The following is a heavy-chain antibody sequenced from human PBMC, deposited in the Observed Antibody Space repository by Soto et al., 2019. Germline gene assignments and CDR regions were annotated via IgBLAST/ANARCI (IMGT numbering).Heavy chain of an antibody. J-gene: IGHJ3*01. CDR2: MKNNANSYAI. CDR1: GFTFSDHY. V-gene: IGHV3-72*01. Sequence: EVQLVESGGGLVQPGGPLRLSCAASGFTFSDHYMDWVRQDPGKGLEWVARMKNNANSYAIEYAAAVKGRLTISRDDSKSSLEMQKNSLRNRDPSIYYCVRDKLWPQPQKDFDAWGQGTMVTVSS. CDR3: VRDKLWPQPQKDFDA. D-gene: IGHD6-19*01.